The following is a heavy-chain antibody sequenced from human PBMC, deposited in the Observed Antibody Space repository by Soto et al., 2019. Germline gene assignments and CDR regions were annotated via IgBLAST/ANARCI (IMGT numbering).Heavy chain of an antibody. V-gene: IGHV3-30*18. D-gene: IGHD6-6*01. CDR2: ISYDGSNK. CDR1: GFTFSSYG. CDR3: AKGKSGKIAARPYNWFDP. Sequence: GGSLRLSCAASGFTFSSYGMHWVRQAPGKGLEWVAVISYDGSNKYYADSVKGRFTISRDNSKNTLYLQMNSLRAEDTAVYYCAKGKSGKIAARPYNWFDPWGQGTLVTVSS. J-gene: IGHJ5*02.